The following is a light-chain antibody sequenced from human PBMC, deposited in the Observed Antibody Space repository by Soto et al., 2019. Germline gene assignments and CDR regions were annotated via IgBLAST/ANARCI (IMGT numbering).Light chain of an antibody. CDR1: QSISGY. Sequence: DIQMTQSPSSLSASVRDRVTITCRASQSISGYLNWYQQKPGQAPKLLIYDASSMATGVPARFSGSGSGTDFTLTISSLQPEDFAVYYCQQSDNTPRTFGQGTRLEIK. CDR2: DAS. CDR3: QQSDNTPRT. J-gene: IGKJ5*01. V-gene: IGKV1-39*01.